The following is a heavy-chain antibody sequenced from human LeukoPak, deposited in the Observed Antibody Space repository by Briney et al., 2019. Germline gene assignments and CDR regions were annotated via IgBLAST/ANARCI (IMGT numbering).Heavy chain of an antibody. V-gene: IGHV3-53*01. J-gene: IGHJ3*02. CDR1: GFTVSSNY. D-gene: IGHD7-27*01. CDR3: AGGGNWGTQNDAFDI. Sequence: GGSLRLSCAASGFTVSSNYMSWVRQAPGKGLEWVSVIYSGGSTYYADSVKGRFTIFRDNSKNTLYLQMNSLRAEDTAVYYCAGGGNWGTQNDAFDIWGQGTMVTVSS. CDR2: IYSGGST.